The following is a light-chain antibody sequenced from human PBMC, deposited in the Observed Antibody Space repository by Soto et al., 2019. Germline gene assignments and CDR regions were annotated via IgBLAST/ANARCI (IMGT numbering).Light chain of an antibody. V-gene: IGLV2-8*01. CDR1: SGDVGVYNY. Sequence: QSALTQPPSASGSPGQSVTISCTGTSGDVGVYNYVSWYQQHPGKAPKLMIYEVNKRPSGVPNRFSGSKSGNTASLTVSGLQAEDEADYYCSSYAGSTNLVFGGGTKVTVL. CDR3: SSYAGSTNLV. J-gene: IGLJ3*02. CDR2: EVN.